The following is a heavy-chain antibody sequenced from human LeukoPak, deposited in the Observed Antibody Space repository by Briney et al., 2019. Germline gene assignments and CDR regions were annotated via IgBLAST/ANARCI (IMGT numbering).Heavy chain of an antibody. D-gene: IGHD2-2*01. CDR3: AREEAGVVPAAIAYYYMDV. V-gene: IGHV4-39*02. J-gene: IGHJ6*03. CDR1: GGSISSSSYY. CDR2: IYFSGST. Sequence: SETLSLTCTVSGGSISSSSYYWGWIRQPPGKGLEWIGSIYFSGSTYYNPSLKSRVTISVDTSKTQFSLKLSSVTAADTAVYYCAREEAGVVPAAIAYYYMDVWGKGTTVTVSS.